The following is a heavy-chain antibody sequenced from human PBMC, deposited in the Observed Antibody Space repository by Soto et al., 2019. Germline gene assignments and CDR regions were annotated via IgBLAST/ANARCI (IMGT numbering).Heavy chain of an antibody. CDR3: ARIPCGNYYTENFFDP. CDR2: IDWDDNT. D-gene: IGHD3-22*01. J-gene: IGHJ5*02. CDR1: GFSLTTNGTC. V-gene: IGHV2-70*01. Sequence: SGPTLVNPTQTLTLTCTFSGFSLTTNGTCLSWIRQPPGKALEWLALIDWDDNTYYSTSLNNRLTLSKDTSKNQVVLLVRHMGPVDTATYYCARIPCGNYYTENFFDPWGQGIPVTVSS.